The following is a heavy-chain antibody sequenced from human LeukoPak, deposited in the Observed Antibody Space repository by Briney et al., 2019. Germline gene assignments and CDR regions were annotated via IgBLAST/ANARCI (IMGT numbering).Heavy chain of an antibody. V-gene: IGHV1-2*02. Sequence: ASLKVSCNASGYTFTVYFIHWVRQAPGQGLEWMVWINPNSGDTRYAQKFQGRVTMTRDTSITTVYMEVSWLTSDDTAIYYCARADRLHGGPYLIGPWGQGTLVTVSS. CDR3: ARADRLHGGPYLIGP. J-gene: IGHJ5*02. CDR1: GYTFTVYF. CDR2: INPNSGDT. D-gene: IGHD2-21*01.